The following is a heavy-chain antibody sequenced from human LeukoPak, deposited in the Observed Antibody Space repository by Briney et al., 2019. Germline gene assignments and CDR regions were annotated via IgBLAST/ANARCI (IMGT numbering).Heavy chain of an antibody. Sequence: PGGSLRLSCAASGFTFSSYPMNWVRQAPGKGLEWVSAISGRDSSTYYADSVKGRFTISRDNSKNTLYLQMNSLRAEDTAVYYCAGRGSGSYFDYWGQGTLVTVSS. D-gene: IGHD3-10*01. CDR1: GFTFSSYP. CDR3: AGRGSGSYFDY. V-gene: IGHV3-23*01. CDR2: ISGRDSST. J-gene: IGHJ4*02.